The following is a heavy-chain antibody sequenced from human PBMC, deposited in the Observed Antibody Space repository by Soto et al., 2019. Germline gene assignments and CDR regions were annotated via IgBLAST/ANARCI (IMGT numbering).Heavy chain of an antibody. D-gene: IGHD2-2*02. CDR2: IYYSGST. CDR1: GGSISSSSYY. V-gene: IGHV4-39*01. CDR3: ARLRRSIDY. Sequence: QLQLQESGPGLVKPSDTLSLTCTVSGGSISSSSYYWGWIRQPPGKGLEWIGSIYYSGSTYYNPSLKSRVTISVDTSKDQFSLKLSSVTAADTAVYYCARLRRSIDYWGQGTLVTVSS. J-gene: IGHJ4*02.